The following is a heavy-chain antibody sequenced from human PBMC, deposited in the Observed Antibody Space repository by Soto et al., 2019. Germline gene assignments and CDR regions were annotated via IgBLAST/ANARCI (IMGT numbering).Heavy chain of an antibody. CDR3: AKESPPDY. CDR2: ISYDGSNK. J-gene: IGHJ4*02. Sequence: GGSLRLSCAASGFTFSSYGMHWVRQAPGKGLEWVAVISYDGSNKYYADSVKGRFTISRDNSKNTLYLQMNSLRAEDTAVYYCAKESPPDYWGQGTLVTVSS. CDR1: GFTFSSYG. V-gene: IGHV3-30*18.